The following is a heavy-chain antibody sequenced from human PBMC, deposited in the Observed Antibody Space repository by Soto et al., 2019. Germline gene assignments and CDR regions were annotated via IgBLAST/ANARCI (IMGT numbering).Heavy chain of an antibody. J-gene: IGHJ4*02. V-gene: IGHV4-31*03. Sequence: PSETLSLTCTVSGGSISSGGYYWSWTRQHPGKGLEWIGYIYYSGSTYYNPSLKSRVTISVDTSKNQFSLKLSSVTAADTAVYYCARVSSILGYCSSTSCPIDYWGQGTLVTVSS. CDR2: IYYSGST. D-gene: IGHD2-2*01. CDR3: ARVSSILGYCSSTSCPIDY. CDR1: GGSISSGGYY.